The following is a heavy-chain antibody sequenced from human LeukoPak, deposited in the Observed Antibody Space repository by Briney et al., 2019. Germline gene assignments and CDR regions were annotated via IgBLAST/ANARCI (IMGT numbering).Heavy chain of an antibody. J-gene: IGHJ4*02. CDR1: GFSFSDSW. V-gene: IGHV3-7*05. Sequence: GGSLRLSCAASGFSFSDSWMTWVRQTPGKGLQWGASIHQDAGEKQYLDSVRGRFTISRDNARNSLYLQMNGLRVEDTAVYYCASSKDHYCRYWGQGTPVTVSS. CDR3: ASSKDHYCRY. CDR2: IHQDAGEK.